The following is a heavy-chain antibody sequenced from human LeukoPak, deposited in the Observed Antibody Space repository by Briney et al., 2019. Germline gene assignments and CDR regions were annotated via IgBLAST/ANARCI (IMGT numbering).Heavy chain of an antibody. D-gene: IGHD6-19*01. CDR1: GFTFSSYW. J-gene: IGHJ4*02. CDR3: ARGSTQYSSGWYGLDY. Sequence: GGSLRPSCAASGFTFSSYWMHWVRQAPGKGLVWVSRVNSDGSSTTYADSVKGRFTISRDNAKNTLYLQMNSLRAEDTAVYYCARGSTQYSSGWYGLDYWGQGTLVTVSS. V-gene: IGHV3-74*01. CDR2: VNSDGSST.